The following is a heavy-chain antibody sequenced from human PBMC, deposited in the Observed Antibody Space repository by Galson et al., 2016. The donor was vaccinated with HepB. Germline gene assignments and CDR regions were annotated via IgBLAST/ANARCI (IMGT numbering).Heavy chain of an antibody. J-gene: IGHJ2*01. CDR1: GFSLGNYW. CDR3: TREFDL. Sequence: SLRLSCAASGFSLGNYWMNWARQAPGKGLEWLANIKKDGSEINYVDSVKGRLTISRDNAKNSLFLQMNTLRVEDTAVCYCTREFDLWGRGTRVTVPS. CDR2: IKKDGSEI. V-gene: IGHV3-7*04.